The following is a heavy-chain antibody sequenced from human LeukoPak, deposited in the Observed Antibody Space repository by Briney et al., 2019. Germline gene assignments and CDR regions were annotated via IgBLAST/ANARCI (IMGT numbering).Heavy chain of an antibody. CDR1: GFTFSSYA. J-gene: IGHJ4*02. V-gene: IGHV3-66*01. CDR3: ARSISLDYVWGSYPLDY. CDR2: IYSGGST. D-gene: IGHD3-16*02. Sequence: PGGSLRLSCAASGFTFSSYAMSRVRQAPGKGLEWVSVIYSGGSTYYADSVKGRFTISRDNSKNTLYLQMNSLRAEDTAVYYCARSISLDYVWGSYPLDYWGQGTLVTVSS.